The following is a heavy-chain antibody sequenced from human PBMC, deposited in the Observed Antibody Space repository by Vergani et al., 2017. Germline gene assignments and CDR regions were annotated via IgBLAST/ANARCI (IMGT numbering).Heavy chain of an antibody. D-gene: IGHD4-17*01. CDR1: GYTFTSYG. V-gene: IGHV1-69*13. CDR2: IIPIFGTA. Sequence: QVQLVQSGAEVKKPGASVKVSCKASGYTFTSYGISWVRQAPGQGLEWMGWIIPIFGTANYAQKFQGRVTITADESTSTAYMELSSLRSEDTAVYYCAIATAPFDYWGQGTLVTVSS. J-gene: IGHJ4*02. CDR3: AIATAPFDY.